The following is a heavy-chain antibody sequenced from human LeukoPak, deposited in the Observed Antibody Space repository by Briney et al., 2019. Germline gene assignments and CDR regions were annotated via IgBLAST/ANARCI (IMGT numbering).Heavy chain of an antibody. CDR2: ISGSGGST. CDR1: GFTFSSYA. J-gene: IGHJ4*02. V-gene: IGHV3-23*01. D-gene: IGHD2-15*01. CDR3: AKDHQYDIVVVVAATALDY. Sequence: GGSLRLSCAASGFTFSSYAMSWVRQAPVKGLEWVSAISGSGGSTYYADSVKGRFTISRDNSKNTLYLQMNSLRAEDTAVYYCAKDHQYDIVVVVAATALDYWGQGTLVTVSS.